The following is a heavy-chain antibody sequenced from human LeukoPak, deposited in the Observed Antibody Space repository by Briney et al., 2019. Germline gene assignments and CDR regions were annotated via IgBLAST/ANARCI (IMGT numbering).Heavy chain of an antibody. Sequence: GGSLRLSCAASGFSFTSYAMSWVRQAPGKGLDWVSGISGSGTTIYYADSAKGRFTISRDNSKNTLYLQMNSLRAEDMAVYYCAKEINHQWLVPLDAFDIWGQGTMVTVSS. J-gene: IGHJ3*02. CDR1: GFSFTSYA. V-gene: IGHV3-23*01. CDR2: ISGSGTTI. D-gene: IGHD6-19*01. CDR3: AKEINHQWLVPLDAFDI.